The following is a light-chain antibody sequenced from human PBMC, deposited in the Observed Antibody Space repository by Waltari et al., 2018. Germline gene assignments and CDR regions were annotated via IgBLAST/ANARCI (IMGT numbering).Light chain of an antibody. CDR3: CSYRTGSIWV. CDR1: RSDIGSYND. J-gene: IGLJ3*02. V-gene: IGLV2-11*01. Sequence: QAGLTQPPSVSKSLGQSVTFSCSGTRSDIGSYNDVSWFQQLPGTAPRLLIYDVNKRPPGVSARCSGSKSGNTASLSISGLRAEDEADYYCCSYRTGSIWVFGGGTRLTVL. CDR2: DVN.